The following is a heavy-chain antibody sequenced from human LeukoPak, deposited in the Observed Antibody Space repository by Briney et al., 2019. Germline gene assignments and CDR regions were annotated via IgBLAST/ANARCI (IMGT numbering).Heavy chain of an antibody. V-gene: IGHV4-59*02. CDR1: GGSVSGYY. D-gene: IGHD2-15*01. CDR3: ARIHRYCSGGACYVLDN. CDR2: VYYSGST. J-gene: IGHJ4*02. Sequence: PGGSLRLSCVVSGGSVSGYYWGWIRQPPGRGLEWIGYVYYSGSTNYNPSFKSRITISVDTSRNQFSLQLSSVTAADTAVYYCARIHRYCSGGACYVLDNWGQGTLVAVSS.